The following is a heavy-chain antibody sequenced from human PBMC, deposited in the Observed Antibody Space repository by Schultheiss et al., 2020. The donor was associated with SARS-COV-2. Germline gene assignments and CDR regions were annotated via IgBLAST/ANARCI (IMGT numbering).Heavy chain of an antibody. J-gene: IGHJ4*02. CDR2: ISSSSSYI. Sequence: GESLKISCAASGFTFSSYWMSWVRQAPGKGLEWVSSISSSSSYIYYADSLKGRFTISSDNAKNSLYLQMNSLRAEDTALYYCARAGYSSGWYDLNFDYWGQGTLVTVSS. CDR1: GFTFSSYW. D-gene: IGHD6-19*01. CDR3: ARAGYSSGWYDLNFDY. V-gene: IGHV3-21*04.